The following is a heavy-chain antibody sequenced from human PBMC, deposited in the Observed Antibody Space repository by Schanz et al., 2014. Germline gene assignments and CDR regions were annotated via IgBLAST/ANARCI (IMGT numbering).Heavy chain of an antibody. J-gene: IGHJ3*02. Sequence: PLVEFGGGLVQPGGSLSLSCEASGFTLTSYALTWVRQAPGKGLEWVAGISGSGGSTDYADSVKGRFTISRDNAKNSLYLEMTSLRGEDTAVYYCARENLNWEAFDIWGQGTVVTVSS. CDR1: GFTLTSYA. V-gene: IGHV3-23*04. CDR2: ISGSGGST. CDR3: ARENLNWEAFDI. D-gene: IGHD7-27*01.